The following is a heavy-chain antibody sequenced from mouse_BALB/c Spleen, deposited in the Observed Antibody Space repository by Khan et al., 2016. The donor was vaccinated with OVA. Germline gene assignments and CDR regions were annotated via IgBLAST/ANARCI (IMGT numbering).Heavy chain of an antibody. Sequence: VELVESGPGLVAPSQSLSITCTISGFSLTNYGVHWLRQPPGRGLEWLVVIWSDGSTTYNSALKSRLSISKDNSKSQVFLKMNSHQTDDTAMYYCARQPYYNYNIMDYWGQGTSVTVSA. J-gene: IGHJ4*01. CDR1: GFSLTNYG. D-gene: IGHD2-12*01. V-gene: IGHV2-6-1*01. CDR3: ARQPYYNYNIMDY. CDR2: IWSDGST.